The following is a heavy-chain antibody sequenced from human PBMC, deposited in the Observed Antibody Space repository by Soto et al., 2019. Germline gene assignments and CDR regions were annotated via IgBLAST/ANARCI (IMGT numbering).Heavy chain of an antibody. CDR1: GFTFSSYA. V-gene: IGHV3-23*01. Sequence: HPGGSLRLSCAASGFTFSSYAMSWVRQAPGKGLEWVSAISGSGGSTYYADSVKGRFTISRENSKNTLYLQMNSLRTEDSAVYYCAKAGGGFGDFVHHWGQGTPVTVSS. D-gene: IGHD3-10*01. CDR2: ISGSGGST. CDR3: AKAGGGFGDFVHH. J-gene: IGHJ4*02.